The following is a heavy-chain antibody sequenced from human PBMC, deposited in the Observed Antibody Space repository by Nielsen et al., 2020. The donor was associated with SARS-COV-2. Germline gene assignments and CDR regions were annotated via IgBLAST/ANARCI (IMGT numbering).Heavy chain of an antibody. J-gene: IGHJ6*02. Sequence: GESLKISCAASGFTFSDYYMSWIRQAPGKGLEWVSYISSSGSTIYYADSVKGRFTISRDNAKNSLYLQMNSLRAEDTAVYYCVSQYYYGSGGNYYYYGMDVWGQGTTVTVSS. CDR1: GFTFSDYY. D-gene: IGHD3-10*01. CDR3: VSQYYYGSGGNYYYYGMDV. V-gene: IGHV3-11*01. CDR2: ISSSGSTI.